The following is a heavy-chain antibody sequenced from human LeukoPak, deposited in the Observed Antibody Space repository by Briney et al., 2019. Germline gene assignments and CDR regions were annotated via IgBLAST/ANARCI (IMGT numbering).Heavy chain of an antibody. CDR1: GGSITSGDYY. CDR2: IYHSGNT. D-gene: IGHD2-15*01. J-gene: IGHJ4*02. CDR3: ASVRCSGGTCYLLDY. Sequence: SETLSLTCTVSGGSITSGDYYWGWLRQPPGKGLEWIGYIYHSGNTYHNPSLKGRVTISVDTSKSQFSLKLSSVTAADTAIYYCASVRCSGGTCYLLDYWGQGTLVTVSS. V-gene: IGHV4-30-4*01.